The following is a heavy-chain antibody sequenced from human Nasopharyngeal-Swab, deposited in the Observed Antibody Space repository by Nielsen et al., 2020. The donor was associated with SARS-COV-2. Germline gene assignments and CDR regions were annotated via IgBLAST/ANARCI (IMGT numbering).Heavy chain of an antibody. V-gene: IGHV3-23*01. D-gene: IGHD3-16*02. CDR3: ANGVDVRGNHRQYYFDY. CDR2: INKSGGGT. CDR1: GFTFSNFA. Sequence: GGSLRLSCAASGFTFSNFAMSWVRQTPGKGLEWVSSINKSGGGTYFADSVKGRFTISRDNSKNTLYLQMNSLRAEDSAIYYCANGVDVRGNHRQYYFDYWGQGTLVTVSS. J-gene: IGHJ4*02.